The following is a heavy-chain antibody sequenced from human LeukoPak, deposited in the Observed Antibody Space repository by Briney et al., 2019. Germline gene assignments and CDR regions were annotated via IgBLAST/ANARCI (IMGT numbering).Heavy chain of an antibody. CDR2: INHSGST. V-gene: IGHV4-34*01. CDR1: GGSFSGYY. J-gene: IGHJ4*02. CDR3: ARSIDSSWNPTDY. D-gene: IGHD6-13*01. Sequence: PSETLSLTCAVYGGSFSGYYWSWIRQPPGKGLEWIGEINHSGSTNYNPSLKSRVTISVDTPKNQFSLKLSSVTAADTAVYYCARSIDSSWNPTDYWGQGTLVTVSS.